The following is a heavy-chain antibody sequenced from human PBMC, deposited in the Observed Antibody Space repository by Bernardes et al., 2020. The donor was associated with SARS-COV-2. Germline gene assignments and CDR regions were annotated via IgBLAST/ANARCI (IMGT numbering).Heavy chain of an antibody. CDR3: ATERQSLTVFGVGHDFFDF. J-gene: IGHJ3*01. CDR2: VSWSGSTT. D-gene: IGHD3-3*01. Sequence: GGSLRLSCAASGFTFEDYTMHWVRKVPGKGLEWVSLVSWSGSTTNYADSVKGRFIISRDSSRKTVHLQMDSLRKEDTALYYCATERQSLTVFGVGHDFFDFWGQGTMVTVSS. CDR1: GFTFEDYT. V-gene: IGHV3-43*01.